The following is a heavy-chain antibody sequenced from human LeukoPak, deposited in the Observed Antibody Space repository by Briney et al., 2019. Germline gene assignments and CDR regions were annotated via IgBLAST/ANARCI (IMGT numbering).Heavy chain of an antibody. Sequence: GRSLRLSCAASGFTFSNYWMTWVRQAPGKGLEWVAHINQDGSEEHYMDSVKARFTSSRDNAKNSLSLQMNSLRAEDTAVYYCVRDGGVSGYDLLDYWGQGTLVTVSS. D-gene: IGHD5-12*01. J-gene: IGHJ4*02. CDR2: INQDGSEE. CDR1: GFTFSNYW. CDR3: VRDGGVSGYDLLDY. V-gene: IGHV3-7*01.